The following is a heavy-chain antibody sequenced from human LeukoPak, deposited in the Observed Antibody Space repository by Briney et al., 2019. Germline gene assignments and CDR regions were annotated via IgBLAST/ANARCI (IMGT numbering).Heavy chain of an antibody. D-gene: IGHD3-9*01. CDR1: GGSISSHY. CDR3: ARTYHDFLTDSYHLFDY. CDR2: IYYSGST. J-gene: IGHJ4*02. Sequence: TASETLSFTCTVSGGSISSHYWSWIRQPPGKGLEWIGYIYYSGSTNYNPSLKSRVTISVDTSKNQFSLRLNSLTAADTAVYYCARTYHDFLTDSYHLFDYWGRGTLVTVSS. V-gene: IGHV4-59*11.